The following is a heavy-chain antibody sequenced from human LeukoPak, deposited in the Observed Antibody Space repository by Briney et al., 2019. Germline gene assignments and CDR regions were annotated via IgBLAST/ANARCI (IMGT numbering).Heavy chain of an antibody. Sequence: GGPLRLSCAASGFNFSSYSMNWVRQAPGKGLEWVSSISSSSSYIKYADSVKGRFTISRDNAKDSLYLQMNSLRAEDTAVYYCARVYCSGGSCYSVFDCWGQGTLVTVSS. J-gene: IGHJ4*02. D-gene: IGHD2-15*01. V-gene: IGHV3-21*01. CDR2: ISSSSSYI. CDR3: ARVYCSGGSCYSVFDC. CDR1: GFNFSSYS.